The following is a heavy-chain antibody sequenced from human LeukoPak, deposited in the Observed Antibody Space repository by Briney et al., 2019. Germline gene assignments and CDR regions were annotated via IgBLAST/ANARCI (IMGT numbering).Heavy chain of an antibody. CDR3: ARTSGSYPFDY. CDR1: GGSVSSGNYY. D-gene: IGHD1-26*01. Sequence: SETLSLTCTVSGGSVSSGNYYWSWIRQPPGKGLEWIAYIHYSGSTNYNPSLKSRVTISVGTSKNQFSLKLSSVTAADTAVYYCARTSGSYPFDYWGQGTLVTVSS. J-gene: IGHJ4*02. V-gene: IGHV4-61*01. CDR2: IHYSGST.